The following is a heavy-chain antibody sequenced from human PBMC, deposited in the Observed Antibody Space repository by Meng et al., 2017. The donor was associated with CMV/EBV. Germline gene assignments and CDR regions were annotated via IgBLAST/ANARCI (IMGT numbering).Heavy chain of an antibody. Sequence: CHCSGDTTRTDALSWVRQAPGQGLEWMGGIIPFFHTTYYAQKFQERVIFTSDEDTKTVYMELRSLRSEDTAVYFCTRGTNWGSPFDHWGQGALVTVSS. CDR1: GDTTRTDA. V-gene: IGHV1-69*01. D-gene: IGHD7-27*01. J-gene: IGHJ4*02. CDR3: TRGTNWGSPFDH. CDR2: IIPFFHTT.